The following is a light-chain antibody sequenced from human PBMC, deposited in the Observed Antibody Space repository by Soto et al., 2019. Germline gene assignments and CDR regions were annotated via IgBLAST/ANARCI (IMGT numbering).Light chain of an antibody. CDR2: KAS. Sequence: DIQMTQSPSTLSGSVGDRVTITCRASQTISSWLAWYQQKPGKAPKLLIYKASTLKSGVPSRFSGSGSGTDFTLTISSLQPEDVATYYCLQDYNYPITFGQGTRLEIK. CDR3: LQDYNYPIT. J-gene: IGKJ5*01. V-gene: IGKV1-5*03. CDR1: QTISSW.